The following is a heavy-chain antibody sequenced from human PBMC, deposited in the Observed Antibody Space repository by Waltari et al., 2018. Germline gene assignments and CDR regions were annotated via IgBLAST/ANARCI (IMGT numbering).Heavy chain of an antibody. CDR1: GYTLTELS. CDR3: ATGYYDSSGYSNWFDP. Sequence: QVQLVQSGAEVKKPGASVKFSCKVSGYTLTELSMHWVRQAPGKGLEWMGGFDPEDGETIYAQKFQGRVTMTEDTSTDTAYMELSSLRSEDTAVYYCATGYYDSSGYSNWFDPWGQGTLVTVSS. J-gene: IGHJ5*02. V-gene: IGHV1-24*01. CDR2: FDPEDGET. D-gene: IGHD3-22*01.